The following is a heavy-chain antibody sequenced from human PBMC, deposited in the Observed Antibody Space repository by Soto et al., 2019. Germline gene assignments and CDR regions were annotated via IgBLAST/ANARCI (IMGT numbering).Heavy chain of an antibody. Sequence: QVQLVESGGGVVQPGRSLRLSCAASGFTFSSYGMHWVRQAPGKGLEWVAVISYDGSNKYYADSVKGRFTISRDNSKNTLYLQMNSLRAEDTAVYYCAKDGNSVTPFDYWGQGTLVTVSS. J-gene: IGHJ4*02. D-gene: IGHD4-4*01. CDR1: GFTFSSYG. CDR2: ISYDGSNK. V-gene: IGHV3-30*18. CDR3: AKDGNSVTPFDY.